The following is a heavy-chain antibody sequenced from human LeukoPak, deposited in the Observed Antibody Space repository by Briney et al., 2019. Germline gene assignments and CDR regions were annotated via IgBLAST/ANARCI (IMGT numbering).Heavy chain of an antibody. J-gene: IGHJ6*04. CDR1: GFIFIGYG. D-gene: IGHD3-3*02. Sequence: AGGSLRLSCAASGFIFIGYGMHWVRQAPGKGPEWVAFIRPDGHNKYYADSVKGRFMISRDNSKNTVDLQMNSLRGDDTAMYYCAKEGAASWDVDVWGKGTTVTASS. CDR3: AKEGAASWDVDV. CDR2: IRPDGHNK. V-gene: IGHV3-30*02.